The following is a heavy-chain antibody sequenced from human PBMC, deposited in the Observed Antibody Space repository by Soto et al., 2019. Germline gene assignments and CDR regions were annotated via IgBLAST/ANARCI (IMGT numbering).Heavy chain of an antibody. V-gene: IGHV1-8*01. Sequence: ASVKVSCKASGYTFTSYDINWVRQATGQGLEWMGWMNPNSGNTGYAQKFQGRVTMTRNTSISTAYMELSSLRSEDTAVYYCAREISTRVGAFDIWGPGTMVTVSS. J-gene: IGHJ3*02. D-gene: IGHD2-15*01. CDR1: GYTFTSYD. CDR2: MNPNSGNT. CDR3: AREISTRVGAFDI.